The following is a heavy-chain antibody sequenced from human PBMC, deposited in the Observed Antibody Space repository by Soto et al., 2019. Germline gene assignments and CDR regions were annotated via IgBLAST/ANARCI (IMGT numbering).Heavy chain of an antibody. CDR3: ARDGMVRGGNDY. J-gene: IGHJ4*02. D-gene: IGHD3-10*01. CDR1: GFTFSSYG. V-gene: IGHV3-33*01. Sequence: QVQLVESGGGVVQPGRSLRLSCAASGFTFSSYGMHWVRQAPGKGLEWVAVIWYDGSNEYYADSVKGRFTISRDNSKNTLYLQMNSLRAEDTAVYYCARDGMVRGGNDYWGQGTLVTVSS. CDR2: IWYDGSNE.